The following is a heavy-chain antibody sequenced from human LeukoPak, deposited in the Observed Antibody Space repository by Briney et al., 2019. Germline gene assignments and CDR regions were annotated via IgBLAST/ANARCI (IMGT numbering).Heavy chain of an antibody. D-gene: IGHD1-26*01. CDR1: GDSISTYY. CDR3: ARLRWQLVGPYFDY. CDR2: IYSSGNT. Sequence: SETLSLTCSFSGDSISTYYWSWIRQSPGKGLEWIGHIYSSGNTDYNSSLKSRVTISVDTSKSQFSLRLSSVTATDTAVYYCARLRWQLVGPYFDYWGQGTLVTVS. J-gene: IGHJ4*02. V-gene: IGHV4-59*01.